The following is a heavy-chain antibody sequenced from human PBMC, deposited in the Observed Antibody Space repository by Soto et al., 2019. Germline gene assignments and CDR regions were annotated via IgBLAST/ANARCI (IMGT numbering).Heavy chain of an antibody. V-gene: IGHV3-23*01. CDR3: AKEGQFYDILTGYRSYYGMDV. Sequence: GGSLRLSCAASGFTFSSYAMSWVRQAPGKGLEWVSSISASGGSAYYADSVKGRFTISRDNSKNTLYLQMNSLRAEDTAVYYCAKEGQFYDILTGYRSYYGMDVWGQGTTVTVSS. CDR1: GFTFSSYA. D-gene: IGHD3-9*01. J-gene: IGHJ6*02. CDR2: ISASGGSA.